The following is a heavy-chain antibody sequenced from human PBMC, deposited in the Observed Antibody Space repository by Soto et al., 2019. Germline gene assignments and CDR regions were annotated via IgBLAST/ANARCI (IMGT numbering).Heavy chain of an antibody. D-gene: IGHD2-2*01. Sequence: SGPTLVKPTQTLTLTCTFSGFSLSTSGVGVGWIRQPPGKALEWLALIYWDDDKRYSPSLKSRLTITKDTSKNQVVLTMTNMDPVDTATYYCAHTNNNRDIVVGPDYYYYMDVWGKGTTVTVSS. CDR3: AHTNNNRDIVVGPDYYYYMDV. CDR1: GFSLSTSGVG. J-gene: IGHJ6*03. CDR2: IYWDDDK. V-gene: IGHV2-5*02.